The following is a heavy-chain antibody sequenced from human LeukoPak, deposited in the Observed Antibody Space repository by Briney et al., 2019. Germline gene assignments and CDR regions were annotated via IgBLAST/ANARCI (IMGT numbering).Heavy chain of an antibody. D-gene: IGHD3-22*01. V-gene: IGHV1-69*01. CDR1: GGTFSTYA. CDR3: ASNTNYYENTGHYVLDS. Sequence: SVKVSCKASGGTFSTYAISWVRQATGQGLEWMGGIIPILGTANYAQEFKGRVTITADEFTGTAYMELSSLRSEDTAVFYCASNTNYYENTGHYVLDSWGQGTLVTVSS. J-gene: IGHJ5*01. CDR2: IIPILGTA.